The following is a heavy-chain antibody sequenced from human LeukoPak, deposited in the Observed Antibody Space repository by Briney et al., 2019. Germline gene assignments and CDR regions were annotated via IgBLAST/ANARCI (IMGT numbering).Heavy chain of an antibody. Sequence: GGSLRLSCAASGFSVSSNYMSWVRQAPGKGLEWVSVLYSGGTTYYADSVKGRFTISRDNSKNSLYLQMNSLKAEDTAIYYCATSIGVAVAFDFWGQGTLVTVSS. J-gene: IGHJ4*02. D-gene: IGHD6-19*01. CDR1: GFSVSSNY. V-gene: IGHV3-66*01. CDR3: ATSIGVAVAFDF. CDR2: LYSGGTT.